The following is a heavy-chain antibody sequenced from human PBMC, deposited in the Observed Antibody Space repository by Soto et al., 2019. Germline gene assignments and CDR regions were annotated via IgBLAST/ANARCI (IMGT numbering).Heavy chain of an antibody. CDR1: GFTFSSYA. V-gene: IGHV3-23*01. D-gene: IGHD2-15*01. CDR3: ASVVVVPATPDAFDI. Sequence: EVQLLESGGGLVHAGGSLRLSCAASGFTFSSYAMSWVRQAPGKGLEWVSAISGSGGSTYYADSVKGRFTISRDNSKNTLYLQMNSVRAEDTAVYYCASVVVVPATPDAFDIWGQGTMVTVSS. CDR2: ISGSGGST. J-gene: IGHJ3*02.